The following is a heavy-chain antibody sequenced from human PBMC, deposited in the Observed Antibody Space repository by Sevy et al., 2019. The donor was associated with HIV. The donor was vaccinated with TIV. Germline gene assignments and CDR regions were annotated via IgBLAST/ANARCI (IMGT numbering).Heavy chain of an antibody. V-gene: IGHV3-30-3*01. CDR2: ISYDGSNK. D-gene: IGHD1-1*01. CDR1: GFTFSDYS. J-gene: IGHJ1*01. CDR3: ALERLSSNVAEYFQN. Sequence: GGSLRLSCAASGFTFSDYSMHWVRQAPGKGLEWVATISYDGSNKHYADSVRGRFTLSRDNSKNSLLLQMNSLRAEDTAVYYCALERLSSNVAEYFQNWGQGTLVTVSS.